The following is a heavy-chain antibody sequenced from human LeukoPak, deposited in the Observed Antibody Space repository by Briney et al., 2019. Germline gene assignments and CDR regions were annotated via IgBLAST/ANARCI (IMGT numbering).Heavy chain of an antibody. Sequence: AASVKVSCKASGYTFTGYYMHWVRQAPGQGLEWMGWINPNSGGTNYAQKFQGRVTMTRDTSISTAYMELSRLRSDDTAVYYCARGTRHYDFWSGSIDYWGQGTLVTVSS. CDR1: GYTFTGYY. V-gene: IGHV1-2*02. J-gene: IGHJ4*02. CDR3: ARGTRHYDFWSGSIDY. CDR2: INPNSGGT. D-gene: IGHD3-3*01.